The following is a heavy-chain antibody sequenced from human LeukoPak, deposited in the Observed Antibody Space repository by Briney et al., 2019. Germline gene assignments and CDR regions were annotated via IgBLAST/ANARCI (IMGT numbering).Heavy chain of an antibody. V-gene: IGHV4-59*01. J-gene: IGHJ6*03. Sequence: SETLSLTYTVSGGSISSYYWSWIRQPPGKGLEWIGYIYYSGSTNYNPSLKSRVTISVDTSKNQFSLKLSSVTAADTAVYYCARALHYYYMDVWGKGTTVTVSS. CDR3: ARALHYYYMDV. CDR2: IYYSGST. CDR1: GGSISSYY.